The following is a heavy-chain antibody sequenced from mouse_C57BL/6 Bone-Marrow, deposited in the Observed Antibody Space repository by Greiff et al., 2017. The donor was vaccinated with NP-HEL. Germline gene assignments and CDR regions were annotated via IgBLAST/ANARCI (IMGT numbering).Heavy chain of an antibody. J-gene: IGHJ3*01. CDR3: VRKDGYYHWLAY. V-gene: IGHV1-7*01. D-gene: IGHD2-3*01. Sequence: VQLQESGAELAKPGASVKLSCKASGYTFTSYWMNWVKQRPGQGLEWIGDINPSSGYTKYNQKFKDKATLTADKSSSTADMQLSSLTYEDSAVYCGVRKDGYYHWLAYWGQGTLVTVSA. CDR2: INPSSGYT. CDR1: GYTFTSYW.